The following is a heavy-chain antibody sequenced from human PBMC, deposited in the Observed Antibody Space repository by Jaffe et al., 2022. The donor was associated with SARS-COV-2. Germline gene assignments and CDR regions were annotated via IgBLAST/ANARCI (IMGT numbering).Heavy chain of an antibody. Sequence: QVQLQQWGAGLLKPSETLSLTCAVYGGSFSGYYWSWIRQPPGKGLEWIGEINHSGSTNYNPSLKSRVTISVDTSKNQFSLKLSSVTAADTAVYYCATRRITMVRGSKGAFDIWGQGTMVTVSS. CDR3: ATRRITMVRGSKGAFDI. D-gene: IGHD3-10*01. CDR1: GGSFSGYY. V-gene: IGHV4-34*01. CDR2: INHSGST. J-gene: IGHJ3*02.